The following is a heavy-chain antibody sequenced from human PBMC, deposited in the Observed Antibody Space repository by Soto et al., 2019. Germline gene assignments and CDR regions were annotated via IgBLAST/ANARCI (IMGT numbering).Heavy chain of an antibody. V-gene: IGHV4-61*01. J-gene: IGHJ4*02. D-gene: IGHD2-2*01. CDR1: GGSVSSGNSY. CDR3: ARDVPLGYCISTSCFDY. Sequence: TSETLSLTCTVSGGSVSSGNSYWSWIRQPPGKGLEWIGYIHSSGSTNYNPSPKSRVTISVDTSKNQFSLKLSSMTAADTAVYYCARDVPLGYCISTSCFDYWGQGTLVTVSS. CDR2: IHSSGST.